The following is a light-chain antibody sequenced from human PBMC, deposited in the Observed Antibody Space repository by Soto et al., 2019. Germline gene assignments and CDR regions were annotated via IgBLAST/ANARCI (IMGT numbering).Light chain of an antibody. Sequence: QSVLTQPPSVSGAPGQRVTISCTGSSANIGAGYDVHWYQQLPGTAPKLLIYGNSNRPSGVPDRFSGSKSGTSASLAITGLQAEDEADYYCQSYDSSLSGYVXGTGT. CDR3: QSYDSSLSGYV. J-gene: IGLJ1*01. V-gene: IGLV1-40*01. CDR1: SANIGAGYD. CDR2: GNS.